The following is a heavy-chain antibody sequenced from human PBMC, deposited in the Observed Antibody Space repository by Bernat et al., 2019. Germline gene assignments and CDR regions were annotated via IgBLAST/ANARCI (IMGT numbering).Heavy chain of an antibody. Sequence: QVQLVESGGGVVQPGRSLRLSCAASGFIFSSYGMHWVRQAPGKGLEWVAVIWYDGSNKYYADSVKGRFTISRDSSKNTLYLQMNSLRAEDMAVYYCARSTERAVAIEYYYYYYGMDVWGQGTTVTVSS. CDR3: ARSTERAVAIEYYYYYYGMDV. V-gene: IGHV3-33*01. J-gene: IGHJ6*02. CDR2: IWYDGSNK. CDR1: GFIFSSYG. D-gene: IGHD6-19*01.